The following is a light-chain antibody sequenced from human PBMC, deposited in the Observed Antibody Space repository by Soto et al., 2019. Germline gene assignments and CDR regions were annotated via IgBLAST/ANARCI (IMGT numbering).Light chain of an antibody. V-gene: IGKV3-20*01. CDR2: GAS. J-gene: IGKJ1*01. Sequence: EIVLTQSPGTLSLSPGERATLSCRASQSVSSSYLAWYQQKPGQAPRLLIYGASSRATGIPDRFSGSGSGTDFTLTISRLEPEDFAMYYCQQYGYSPRTFGQGT. CDR1: QSVSSSY. CDR3: QQYGYSPRT.